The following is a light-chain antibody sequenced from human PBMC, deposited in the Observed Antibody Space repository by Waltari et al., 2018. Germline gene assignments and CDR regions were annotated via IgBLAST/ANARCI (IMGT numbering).Light chain of an antibody. CDR3: QSYDSSLSGSMV. Sequence: QSVLTQPPSVSGAPGQRVTIPCPGSSPNIGAGYDVHWYQQLPGTAPKLLIYGNSNRPSGVPDRFSGSKSGTSASLAITGLQAEDEADYYCQSYDSSLSGSMVFGGGTKLTVL. CDR2: GNS. V-gene: IGLV1-40*01. J-gene: IGLJ3*02. CDR1: SPNIGAGYD.